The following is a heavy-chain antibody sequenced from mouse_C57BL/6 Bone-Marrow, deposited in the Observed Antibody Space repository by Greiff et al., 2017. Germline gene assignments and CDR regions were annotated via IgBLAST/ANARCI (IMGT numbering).Heavy chain of an antibody. Sequence: VQLQQSGAELVRPGASVKLSCTASGFNFNDYYMHWVKQRPEQGLEWIGWIDPEDGGSECAPKFQGKATMTADTSANTAYLQLSGLTSEDTAVYDGTTWGRYDPNWYFEVWGTGTAVTVSA. J-gene: IGHJ1*03. D-gene: IGHD2-3*01. CDR1: GFNFNDYY. V-gene: IGHV14-1*01. CDR3: TTWGRYDPNWYFEV. CDR2: IDPEDGGS.